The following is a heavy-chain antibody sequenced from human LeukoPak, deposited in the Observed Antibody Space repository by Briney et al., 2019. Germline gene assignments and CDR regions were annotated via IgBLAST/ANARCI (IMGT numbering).Heavy chain of an antibody. CDR2: ITTYNGST. CDR3: ARDYYGAGSH. Sequence: ASVKVSCKTSGYTFTSYGISWVRQAPGQGLEWMGWITTYNGSTNDAQKLQGRVTMTTDTSTSTAYMELRSLRSDDTAVYYCARDYYGAGSHWGQGTLVTVSS. V-gene: IGHV1-18*01. D-gene: IGHD3-10*01. J-gene: IGHJ4*02. CDR1: GYTFTSYG.